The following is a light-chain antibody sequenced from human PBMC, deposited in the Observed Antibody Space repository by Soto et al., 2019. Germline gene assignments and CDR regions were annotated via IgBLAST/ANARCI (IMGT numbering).Light chain of an antibody. CDR2: DAS. CDR3: QQYHSYPFT. J-gene: IGKJ3*01. CDR1: QIISSW. Sequence: DIQMTQSPSTLSASVGDRVTITCRASQIISSWLAWYQKKPGKAPKLLIYDASSLESGVPSRFSGSGSGTEFTLTIGSLQPDDFATYYCQQYHSYPFTFGPGTKVDIK. V-gene: IGKV1-5*01.